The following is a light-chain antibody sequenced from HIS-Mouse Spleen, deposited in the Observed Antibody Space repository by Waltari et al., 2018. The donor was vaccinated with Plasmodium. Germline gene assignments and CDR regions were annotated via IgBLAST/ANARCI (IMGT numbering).Light chain of an antibody. CDR3: QQYNNWSFT. J-gene: IGKJ3*01. V-gene: IGKV3-15*01. CDR1: QSVSSN. CDR2: GAS. Sequence: EIVMTQSPATLSVSPGERPTLSCRASQSVSSNLAWYQQKPGQVPRLLIYGASTRATGIPARFSGSGSGTEFTLTISSLQSEDFAVYYCQQYNNWSFTFGPGTKVDIK.